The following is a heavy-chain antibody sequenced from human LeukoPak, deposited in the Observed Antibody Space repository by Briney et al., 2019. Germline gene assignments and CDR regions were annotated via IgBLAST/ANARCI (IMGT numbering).Heavy chain of an antibody. CDR2: GTHDGVT. CDR3: ARGLNILDY. V-gene: IGHV4-34*01. J-gene: IGHJ4*02. CDR1: GGSLSGNY. Sequence: SETLSLTCAVHGGSLSGNYWSWIRQPPGKGLQWIGQGTHDGVTTYNPSLRSRVTISVDTPRNQVSLKVTSLTAADTAVYYCARGLNILDYWGQGTLVTVSS.